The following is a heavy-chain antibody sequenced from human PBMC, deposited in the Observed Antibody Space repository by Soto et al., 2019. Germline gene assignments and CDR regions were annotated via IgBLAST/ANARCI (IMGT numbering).Heavy chain of an antibody. CDR1: AGTFSSYA. CDR3: ARETGYCSGGSCYSFDY. CDR2: IIPIFGTA. D-gene: IGHD2-15*01. Sequence: QVQLVQSGAEVKKPGSSVKVSCKASAGTFSSYAISWVRQAPGQGLEWIGGIIPIFGTANYAQKFQGRVTITADESTSTAYMELSSLRSEDTAVYYCARETGYCSGGSCYSFDYWGQGTLVTVSS. V-gene: IGHV1-69*01. J-gene: IGHJ4*02.